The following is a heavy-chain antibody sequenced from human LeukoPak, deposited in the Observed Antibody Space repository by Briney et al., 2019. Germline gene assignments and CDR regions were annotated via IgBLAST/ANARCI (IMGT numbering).Heavy chain of an antibody. CDR2: ISGSSYYI. D-gene: IGHD3-22*01. CDR3: ARLNYYDSSGIEYYFDY. V-gene: IGHV3-21*04. Sequence: GGSLRLSCAASGFTFSSYSMNWVRQAPGKGLEWVSSISGSSYYIYYADSVKGRFTISRDNAKNSLYLQMNSLRAEDTAVYYCARLNYYDSSGIEYYFDYWGQGTLVTVSS. J-gene: IGHJ4*02. CDR1: GFTFSSYS.